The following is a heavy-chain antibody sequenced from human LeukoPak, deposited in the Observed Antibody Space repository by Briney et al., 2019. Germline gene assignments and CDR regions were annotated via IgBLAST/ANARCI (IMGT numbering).Heavy chain of an antibody. CDR2: INPNSGGT. Sequence: GASVTVSCKASGYTFTGYYMHWVRQAPGQGLEWMGRINPNSGGTNYAQKFQGRVTMTRDTSISTAYMELSRLRSDDTAVYYCARVWGAYCGGDCYPRSPPFFDYWGQGTLVTVSS. V-gene: IGHV1-2*06. CDR3: ARVWGAYCGGDCYPRSPPFFDY. CDR1: GYTFTGYY. J-gene: IGHJ4*02. D-gene: IGHD2-21*02.